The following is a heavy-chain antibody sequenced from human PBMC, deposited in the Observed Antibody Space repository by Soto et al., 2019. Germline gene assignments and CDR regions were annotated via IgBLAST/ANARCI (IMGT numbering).Heavy chain of an antibody. Sequence: GGSLRLSCAASGFTFSSYAMSWVRQAPGKGLEWVSAISGSGGSPYYADSVKGRFTISRDNSKNTLYLQMNSLRAEDTAVYYCAKVNDFWSGYPHDYWGQGTLVTVSS. J-gene: IGHJ4*02. D-gene: IGHD3-3*01. CDR2: ISGSGGSP. CDR1: GFTFSSYA. V-gene: IGHV3-23*01. CDR3: AKVNDFWSGYPHDY.